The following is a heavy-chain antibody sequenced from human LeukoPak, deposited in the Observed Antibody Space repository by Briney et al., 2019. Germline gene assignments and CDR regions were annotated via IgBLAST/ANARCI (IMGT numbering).Heavy chain of an antibody. CDR3: AKDPGVVPAHYFDY. J-gene: IGHJ4*02. V-gene: IGHV3-23*01. Sequence: GEPLRLSCAASGFTFSSYAMNWVRQAPGKGLEWVSATGSTGVSTFYADSVKGRFTVSRDNSKNTLSLQMNSLRAEDTAVYYCAKDPGVVPAHYFDYWGQGILVTVSS. D-gene: IGHD2-2*01. CDR1: GFTFSSYA. CDR2: TGSTGVST.